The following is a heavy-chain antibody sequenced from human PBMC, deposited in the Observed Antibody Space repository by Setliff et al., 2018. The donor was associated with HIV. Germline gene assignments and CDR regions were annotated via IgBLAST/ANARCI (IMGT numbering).Heavy chain of an antibody. Sequence: ASVKVSCKASGYTFTTYDINWMRQATGQGLEWMGIINPSGGSTSYAQKFQGRVTMTRDTSTSTVYMELSSLRSEDTAEYYCARDFAFDIWGQGTMVTVSS. V-gene: IGHV1-46*01. CDR2: INPSGGST. CDR1: GYTFTTYD. CDR3: ARDFAFDI. J-gene: IGHJ3*02.